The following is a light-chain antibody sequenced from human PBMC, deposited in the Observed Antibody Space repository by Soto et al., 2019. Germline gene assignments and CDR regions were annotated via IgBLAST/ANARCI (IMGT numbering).Light chain of an antibody. CDR3: QQTFSIPRT. V-gene: IGKV1-39*01. J-gene: IGKJ1*01. CDR1: QNVSSN. CDR2: ETS. Sequence: DLQMTQSPSSLSASVGDRVTIACRASQNVSSNLNWYQQKPGKAPKLLIYETSTLESGVPSKFSGTGYGTDFTLTISSLQPEDVATYYWQQTFSIPRTFGHGTKVEIK.